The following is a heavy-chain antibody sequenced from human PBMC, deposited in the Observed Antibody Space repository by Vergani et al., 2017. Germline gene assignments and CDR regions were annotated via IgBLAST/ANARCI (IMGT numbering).Heavy chain of an antibody. V-gene: IGHV4-59*01. Sequence: QVQLHESGPGLVKPSETLSLTCTVSGVSISSYYWSWIRQPPGKGLEWIGYIYYSGSTNYNPSLKRRVTISVDTSKNQFSLKLSSVTAADTAVYYCARVGPVVPAAMDYDAFDIWGQGTMVTVSS. D-gene: IGHD2-2*01. J-gene: IGHJ3*02. CDR3: ARVGPVVPAAMDYDAFDI. CDR1: GVSISSYY. CDR2: IYYSGST.